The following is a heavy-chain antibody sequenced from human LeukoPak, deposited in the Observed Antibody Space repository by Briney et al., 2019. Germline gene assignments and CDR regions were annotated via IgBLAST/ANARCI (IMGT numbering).Heavy chain of an antibody. J-gene: IGHJ4*02. D-gene: IGHD3-22*01. V-gene: IGHV1-8*01. CDR1: GYTFTSYD. CDR2: MNPNSGNT. Sequence: GASVKVSCKASGYTFTSYDINWMRQATGQGLEWMGWMNPNSGNTGYAQKFQGRVTMTRNTSISTAYMELSSLRSEDTAVYYCARGRGYYDSSGYYYLYYFDYWGQGTLVTVSS. CDR3: ARGRGYYDSSGYYYLYYFDY.